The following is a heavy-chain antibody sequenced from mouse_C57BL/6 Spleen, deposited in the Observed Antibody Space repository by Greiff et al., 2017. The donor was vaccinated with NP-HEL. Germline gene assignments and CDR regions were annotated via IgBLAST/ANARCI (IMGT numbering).Heavy chain of an antibody. J-gene: IGHJ2*01. Sequence: VKLQQSGAELVRPGTSVTVSCKASGYAFTNYLIEWVKQRPGQGLEWIGVINPGSGGTNYNEKFKGKATLTADKSSSTAYMQLSSLTSEDSAVYFCARRHLYYDYEEYYFDYWGQGTTLTVSS. CDR2: INPGSGGT. CDR3: ARRHLYYDYEEYYFDY. V-gene: IGHV1-54*01. D-gene: IGHD2-4*01. CDR1: GYAFTNYL.